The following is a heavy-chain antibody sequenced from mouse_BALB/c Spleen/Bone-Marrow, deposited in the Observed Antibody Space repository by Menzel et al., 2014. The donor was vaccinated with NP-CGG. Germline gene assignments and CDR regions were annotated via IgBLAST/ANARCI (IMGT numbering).Heavy chain of an antibody. CDR3: TTLARNYFDY. V-gene: IGHV1-5*01. J-gene: IGHJ2*01. CDR2: IYPGNSDT. CDR1: GYTFTSYW. Sequence: EVQLQQSGTVLARPGASVKMSCKASGYTFTSYWMHWVKQRPGQGLEWIGTIYPGNSDTTYNQEFKGKAKLTAVTSTSTAYMELSSLTNEDSAVYYCTTLARNYFDYWGQGTTLTVSS.